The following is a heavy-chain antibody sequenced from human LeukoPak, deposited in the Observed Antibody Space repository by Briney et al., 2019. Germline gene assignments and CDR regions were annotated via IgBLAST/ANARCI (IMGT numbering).Heavy chain of an antibody. CDR2: ISSSSRYI. Sequence: SGGSLRLSCAASGFTLSSYSMNWVRQAPGKGLEGGASISSSSRYIYYADSEKGRFTISRENAKNSLYLKMNRVRGEDRAVYYCALGHRSQPNDYWGQGTLVTVSS. V-gene: IGHV3-21*01. J-gene: IGHJ4*02. CDR1: GFTLSSYS. CDR3: ALGHRSQPNDY. D-gene: IGHD7-27*01.